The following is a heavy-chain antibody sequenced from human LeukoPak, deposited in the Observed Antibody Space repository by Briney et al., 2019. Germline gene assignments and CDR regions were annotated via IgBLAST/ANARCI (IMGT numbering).Heavy chain of an antibody. V-gene: IGHV3-7*01. CDR1: GFTFSNYW. Sequence: QPGGSLSLSCAASGFTFSNYWMSWLRQAPGKGLEWVANIKEDGSEKYYVDSVKGRFTISRENARNSLYLQMNSLRAEDTAVYYCASGRQLGYWGQGTLVTVSS. CDR2: IKEDGSEK. D-gene: IGHD6-13*01. J-gene: IGHJ4*02. CDR3: ASGRQLGY.